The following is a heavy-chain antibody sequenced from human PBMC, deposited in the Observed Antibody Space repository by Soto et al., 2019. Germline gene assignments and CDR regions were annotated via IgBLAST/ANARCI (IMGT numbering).Heavy chain of an antibody. D-gene: IGHD3-22*01. CDR2: IYPGDSDT. J-gene: IGHJ3*02. CDR3: ARPNIPGSEEYYYDSSGPDDAFDI. Sequence: PGESLKISCKGSGYSFTSYWIGWVRQMPGKGLEWMGIIYPGDSDTRYSPSFQGQVTISADKSISTAYLQWSSLKASDTAMYYCARPNIPGSEEYYYDSSGPDDAFDIWGQWTXVTVSS. CDR1: GYSFTSYW. V-gene: IGHV5-51*01.